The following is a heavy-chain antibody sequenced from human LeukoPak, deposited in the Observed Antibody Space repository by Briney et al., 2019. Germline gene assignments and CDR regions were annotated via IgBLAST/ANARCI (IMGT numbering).Heavy chain of an antibody. CDR1: GFTFSGYG. V-gene: IGHV3-30*18. CDR3: AKDLTGSIDY. D-gene: IGHD3-9*01. CDR2: ISYDGSKT. J-gene: IGHJ4*02. Sequence: GRSLRLSCAASGFTFSGYGMHWVRQAPGKGLEWVAVISYDGSKTYYADSVKGRFTITRDNSKNTLYLQMNSLRGEDTAVYYCAKDLTGSIDYWGQGTLVTVSS.